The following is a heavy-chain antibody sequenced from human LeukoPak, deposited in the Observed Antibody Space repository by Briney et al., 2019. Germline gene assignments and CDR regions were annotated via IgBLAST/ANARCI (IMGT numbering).Heavy chain of an antibody. V-gene: IGHV4-61*02. CDR2: IYATGST. CDR1: GGSISSGSYY. D-gene: IGHD4-11*01. J-gene: IGHJ4*02. Sequence: SETLSLTCIVSGGSISSGSYYWSWIRQPAGKGLEWIGRIYATGSTNYSPSLKSRVTISIDTFKNQFSLKLSSVTVADTAVYYCARVQLDYSHDYWGQGTLVTVSS. CDR3: ARVQLDYSHDY.